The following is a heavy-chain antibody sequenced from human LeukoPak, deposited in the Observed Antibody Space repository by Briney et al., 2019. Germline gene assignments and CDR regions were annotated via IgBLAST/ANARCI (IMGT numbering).Heavy chain of an antibody. J-gene: IGHJ4*02. CDR2: VYSGGST. CDR3: ARDVGGGASGY. D-gene: IGHD2-15*01. Sequence: GGSLRLSCAASGFTFSSYAMSWVRPAPGKGLEWVSVVYSGGSTYYADSVKGRFTISRDNSKNTLYFQMNSLRAEDTAVYYCARDVGGGASGYWGQGTLVTVSS. V-gene: IGHV3-53*01. CDR1: GFTFSSYA.